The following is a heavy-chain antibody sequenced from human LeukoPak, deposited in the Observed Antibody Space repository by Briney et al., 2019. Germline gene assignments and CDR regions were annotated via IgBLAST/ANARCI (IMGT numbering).Heavy chain of an antibody. CDR2: ISNNGGYT. J-gene: IGHJ4*02. V-gene: IGHV3-23*01. Sequence: GGSLRLSCAASGFTFSSSAMSWVRQAPGKGLEWVSAISNNGGYTYYADSVQGRFTISRDNSKSTLCLQMNSLRAEDTAVYYCAKQLGYCSDGSCYFPYWGQGTLVAVSS. CDR1: GFTFSSSA. D-gene: IGHD2-15*01. CDR3: AKQLGYCSDGSCYFPY.